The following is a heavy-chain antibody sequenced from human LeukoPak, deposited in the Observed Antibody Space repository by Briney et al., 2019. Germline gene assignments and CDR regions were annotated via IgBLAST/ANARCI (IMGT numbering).Heavy chain of an antibody. CDR3: ASWGYCSSTSCYQVDY. D-gene: IGHD2-2*01. Sequence: SVKVSCKASGYTFTNYAMNWVRQAPGQGLEWMGGIIPIFGTANYAQKFQGRVTITTDESTSTAYMELSSLRSEDTAVYYCASWGYCSSTSCYQVDYWGQGTLVTVSS. CDR1: GYTFTNYA. CDR2: IIPIFGTA. V-gene: IGHV1-69*05. J-gene: IGHJ4*02.